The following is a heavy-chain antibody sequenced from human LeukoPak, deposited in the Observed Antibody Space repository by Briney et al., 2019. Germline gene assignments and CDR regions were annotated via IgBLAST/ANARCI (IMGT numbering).Heavy chain of an antibody. J-gene: IGHJ4*02. CDR1: GFTFCSYG. D-gene: IGHD1-20*01. Sequence: TGGSLRLSCAASGFTFCSYGMHWVRQAPGKGLEWVAFIRYDGSNKYYADSVKGRFTISRDNSKNTLYLQMNSLRAEDTAVYYCAKDRNNWNEGPLDYWGQGTLVTVSS. CDR3: AKDRNNWNEGPLDY. CDR2: IRYDGSNK. V-gene: IGHV3-30*02.